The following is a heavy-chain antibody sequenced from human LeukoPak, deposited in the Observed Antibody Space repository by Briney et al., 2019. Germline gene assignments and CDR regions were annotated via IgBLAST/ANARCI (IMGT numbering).Heavy chain of an antibody. V-gene: IGHV3-23*01. Sequence: GGSLRLSCAASGFTFSDYHMNWIRQAPGKVLEWVSAISGSGGSTYYADSVKGRFTISRDNSKNTLYLQMNSLRAEDTAVYYCARRNDFGAFDIWGQGTMVTVSS. CDR3: ARRNDFGAFDI. CDR1: GFTFSDYH. J-gene: IGHJ3*02. D-gene: IGHD4/OR15-4a*01. CDR2: ISGSGGST.